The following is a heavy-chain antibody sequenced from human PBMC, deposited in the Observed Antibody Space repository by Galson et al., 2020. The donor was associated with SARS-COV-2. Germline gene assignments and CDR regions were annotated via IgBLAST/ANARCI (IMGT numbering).Heavy chain of an antibody. CDR2: FDPEDGET. V-gene: IGHV1-24*01. Sequence: ASVTVSCKVSGYTLTELSMHWVRQAPGKGLEWMGGFDPEDGETIYAQKFQGRVTMTEDTSTDTAYMELSSLRSEDTAVYYCATAPAIAVADSNWFDPWGQGTLVTVSS. CDR1: GYTLTELS. D-gene: IGHD6-19*01. J-gene: IGHJ5*02. CDR3: ATAPAIAVADSNWFDP.